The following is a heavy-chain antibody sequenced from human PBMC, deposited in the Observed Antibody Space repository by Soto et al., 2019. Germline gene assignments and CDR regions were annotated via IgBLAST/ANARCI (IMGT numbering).Heavy chain of an antibody. D-gene: IGHD6-6*01. CDR3: ARLYGSSLFDY. CDR1: GGSISSSSYY. CDR2: IYYSVST. Sequence: QLQLQESGPGLVKPSETLSLTCTVSGGSISSSSYYWGWIRQPPGKGLEWIGTIYYSVSTYYNPSLQTRVTISVDTSKNQFSLKLSSVTAADTAVSYCARLYGSSLFDYWGQGPLVTVSS. J-gene: IGHJ4*02. V-gene: IGHV4-39*01.